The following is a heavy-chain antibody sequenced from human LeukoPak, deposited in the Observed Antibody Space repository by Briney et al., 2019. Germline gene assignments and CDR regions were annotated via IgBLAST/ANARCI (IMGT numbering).Heavy chain of an antibody. CDR2: LNVGNGDT. CDR1: GYTVVNYV. CDR3: ARDRGGTGDFDY. J-gene: IGHJ4*02. D-gene: IGHD1-1*01. V-gene: IGHV1-3*01. Sequence: ASVKVSCKASGYTVVNYVIHWVRRAPGQRPEWMGWLNVGNGDTKYSQKFQGRVTLARDTSANIAYMELSSLRSEDTAMYYCARDRGGTGDFDYWGQGTLVTVSS.